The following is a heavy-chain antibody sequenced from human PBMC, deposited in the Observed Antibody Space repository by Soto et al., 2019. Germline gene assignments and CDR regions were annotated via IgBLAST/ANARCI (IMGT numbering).Heavy chain of an antibody. D-gene: IGHD2-2*01. CDR3: ARVGCSSTSCYGAWYYYGMDV. V-gene: IGHV1-3*01. J-gene: IGHJ6*02. CDR2: INAGNGNT. CDR1: GYTFTSYA. Sequence: ASVKVSCKASGYTFTSYAMHWVRQAPGQRLKWMRWINAGNGNTKYSQKFQGRVTITRDTSASTAYMELSSLRSEDTAVYYCARVGCSSTSCYGAWYYYGMDVWGQGTTVTVSS.